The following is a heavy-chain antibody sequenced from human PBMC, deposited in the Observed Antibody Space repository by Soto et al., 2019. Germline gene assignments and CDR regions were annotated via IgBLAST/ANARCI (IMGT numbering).Heavy chain of an antibody. CDR3: ARDRVSGSGSPTYYFDY. J-gene: IGHJ4*02. CDR2: IYSGGST. D-gene: IGHD3-10*01. Sequence: GGSLRLSCAASGFTVSSNYMSWVRQAPGKGLEWVSVIYSGGSTYYADSVKGRFTISRDNSKNTLYLQMNSLRAEDTAVYYCARDRVSGSGSPTYYFDYWGQGTLVTVSS. CDR1: GFTVSSNY. V-gene: IGHV3-66*01.